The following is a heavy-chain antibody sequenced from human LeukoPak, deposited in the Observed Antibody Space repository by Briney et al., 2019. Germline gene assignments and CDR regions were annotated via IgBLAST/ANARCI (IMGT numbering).Heavy chain of an antibody. CDR2: IKQNGSEK. CDR1: GFTFSSYG. Sequence: GGSLRLSCAASGFTFSSYGMHWVRQAPGKGLEWVANIKQNGSEKYYVDSVKGRFTISRDNSKNTRYLQMNSLRPEDTAVYYCAKEWRYSSSWYPTIYYYYYYMDVWGKGTTVTVSS. V-gene: IGHV3-30*02. CDR3: AKEWRYSSSWYPTIYYYYYYMDV. J-gene: IGHJ6*03. D-gene: IGHD6-13*01.